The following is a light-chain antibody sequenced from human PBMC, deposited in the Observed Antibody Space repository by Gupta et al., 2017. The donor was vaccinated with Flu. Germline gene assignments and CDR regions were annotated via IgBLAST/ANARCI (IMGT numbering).Light chain of an antibody. CDR3: MQGAHWPWA. Sequence: DVVMTQSPLSLSVTLGQPASISCRSSQGLVYSDGNTYLHWFQQRPGQTPRRLIHLGSYRDSGVPDRFSGSGSGTDFTLKISRVEAEDVGLYFCMQGAHWPWAFGQGTKVEIK. J-gene: IGKJ1*01. V-gene: IGKV2-30*01. CDR1: QGLVYSDGNTY. CDR2: LGS.